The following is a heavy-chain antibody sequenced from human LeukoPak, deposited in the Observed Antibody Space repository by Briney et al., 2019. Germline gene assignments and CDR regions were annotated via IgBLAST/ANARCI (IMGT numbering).Heavy chain of an antibody. Sequence: GGSLRLSCAASGFTFSSSAMGWVRQAPGKGLEWVSGISGSGVNTYYADSVKGRFTISRDNSKNTLYLQMNSLRAEDTAVYYCAKDPYDTGGWFDPWGQGTLVTVSS. CDR2: ISGSGVNT. D-gene: IGHD3-22*01. CDR1: GFTFSSSA. CDR3: AKDPYDTGGWFDP. V-gene: IGHV3-23*01. J-gene: IGHJ5*02.